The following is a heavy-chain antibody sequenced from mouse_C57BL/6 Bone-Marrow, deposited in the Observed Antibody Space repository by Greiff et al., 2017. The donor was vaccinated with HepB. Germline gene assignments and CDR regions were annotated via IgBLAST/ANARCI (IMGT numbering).Heavy chain of an antibody. CDR3: SRLGSYDWYFDV. CDR1: GYTFTSYW. CDR2: IHPNSGST. Sequence: VQLQQPGAELVKPGASVKLSCKASGYTFTSYWMPWVKQRPGQGLEWIGMIHPNSGSTNYNEKFKSKATLTVDKSSSTAYMQLSSLTSEDSAVYYCSRLGSYDWYFDVWGTGTTVTVSS. V-gene: IGHV1-64*01. J-gene: IGHJ1*03. D-gene: IGHD6-1*01.